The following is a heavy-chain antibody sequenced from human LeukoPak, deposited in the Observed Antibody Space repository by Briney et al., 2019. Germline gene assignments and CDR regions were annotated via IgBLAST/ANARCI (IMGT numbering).Heavy chain of an antibody. CDR2: ILKDGSNK. V-gene: IGHV3-30*03. J-gene: IGHJ4*02. Sequence: GGSLRLSCAASEFTFSSYGMHWVRQAPGKGLEWVAVILKDGSNKWYADSVKGRFTISRDNSKNTLYLQMNSLRAEDTAVYYCARDSGGTFDYWGQGTLVTVSS. D-gene: IGHD1-1*01. CDR1: EFTFSSYG. CDR3: ARDSGGTFDY.